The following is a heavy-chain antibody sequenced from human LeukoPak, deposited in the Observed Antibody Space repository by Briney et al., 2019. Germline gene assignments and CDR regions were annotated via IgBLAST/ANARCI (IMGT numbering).Heavy chain of an antibody. CDR2: IYYSGST. CDR1: GGSISSSSYY. D-gene: IGHD2-21*02. Sequence: PSETLSLTCTVSGGSISSSSYYWGWIRQPPGKGLEWIGGIYYSGSTYYNPSLKSRVTISADTSKNQFSLNLSSVTAADTAVYYCASPRGVTWDWYFDLWGRGTLVTVSS. CDR3: ASPRGVTWDWYFDL. J-gene: IGHJ2*01. V-gene: IGHV4-39*01.